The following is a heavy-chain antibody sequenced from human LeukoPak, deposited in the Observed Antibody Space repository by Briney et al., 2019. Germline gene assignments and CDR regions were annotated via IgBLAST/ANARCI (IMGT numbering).Heavy chain of an antibody. V-gene: IGHV4-59*12. CDR3: ARGNRPLGHAFDI. D-gene: IGHD1-14*01. J-gene: IGHJ3*02. CDR2: IYYSGST. Sequence: SETLSLTCTVSGGSISSYYWSWIRQPPGKGLEWIGYIYYSGSTNYNPSLKSRVTISVDRSKNQFSLKLSSVTAADTAVYYCARGNRPLGHAFDIWGQGTMVTVSA. CDR1: GGSISSYY.